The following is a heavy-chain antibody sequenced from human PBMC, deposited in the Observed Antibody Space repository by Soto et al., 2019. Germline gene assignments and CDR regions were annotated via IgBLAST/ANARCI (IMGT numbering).Heavy chain of an antibody. Sequence: SETLSLTCAFSGCSLSSGFDSLSWIRQPPGKGLEWIGYIYHSGSTYYNPSLKSRVTISVDRSKNQFSLKLSSVTAADTAVYYCARVPDRRGQGTLVTVSS. CDR1: GCSLSSGFDS. V-gene: IGHV4-30-2*01. J-gene: IGHJ5*02. CDR3: ARVPDR. CDR2: IYHSGST. D-gene: IGHD2-2*01.